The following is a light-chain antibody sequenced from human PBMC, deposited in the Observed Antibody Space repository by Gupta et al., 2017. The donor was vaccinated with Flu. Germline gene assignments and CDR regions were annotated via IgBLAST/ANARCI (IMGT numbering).Light chain of an antibody. CDR3: QQLKSYPVT. V-gene: IGKV1-9*01. CDR1: QDIGRN. J-gene: IGKJ4*01. Sequence: PSLLSASVGDRVTIPCRASQDIGRNLAWYQKKPGKAPKLLICGASTLQSGVPSRFSGSGSGTEFTLTISSLQPEDFAAYYCQQLKSYPVTFGGGTEVGIK. CDR2: GAS.